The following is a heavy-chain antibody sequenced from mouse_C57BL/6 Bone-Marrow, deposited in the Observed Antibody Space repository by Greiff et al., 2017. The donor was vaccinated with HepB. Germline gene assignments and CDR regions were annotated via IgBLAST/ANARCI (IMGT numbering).Heavy chain of an antibody. CDR1: GFTFSNYW. V-gene: IGHV6-3*01. CDR3: TGESYYPYYAMDY. D-gene: IGHD2-12*01. J-gene: IGHJ4*01. CDR2: IRLKSDNYAT. Sequence: EVKLMESGGGLVQPGGSMKLSCVASGFTFSNYWMNWVRQSPEKGLEWVAQIRLKSDNYATHYAVSVKGRFTISRDDSKSSVYLQMNNLRAEDTGIYYCTGESYYPYYAMDYWGQGTSVTVSS.